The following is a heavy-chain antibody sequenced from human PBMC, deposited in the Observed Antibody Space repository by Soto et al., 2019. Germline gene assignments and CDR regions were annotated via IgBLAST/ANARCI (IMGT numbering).Heavy chain of an antibody. V-gene: IGHV4-34*01. CDR1: GGSLRGYE. D-gene: IGHD5-18*01. J-gene: IGHJ4*02. CDR3: ARVHSGYSYGYALDY. CDR2: INHSGST. Sequence: PSETLALACEVCGGSLRGYEWGGIRQPPGKGLEWIGEINHSGSTNYNPSLKSRVTISVDTSKNQFSLKLSSVTAADTAVYYCARVHSGYSYGYALDYWGQGTLVTVSS.